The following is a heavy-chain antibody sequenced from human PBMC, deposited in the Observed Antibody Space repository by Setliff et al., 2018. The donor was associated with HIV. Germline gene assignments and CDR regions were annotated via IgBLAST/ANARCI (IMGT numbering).Heavy chain of an antibody. V-gene: IGHV5-51*01. CDR3: VRHVSSSAVFDP. CDR2: IYPGDSDT. CDR1: GYSFTSYW. Sequence: GESLKISCKGSGYSFTSYWIGWVRQMSGKGLEWMGIIYPGDSDTRYSPSFQGQVTLSVDKSISTAYLQWSSLKASDTAMYYCVRHVSSSAVFDPWGQGTLVTVSS. J-gene: IGHJ5*02. D-gene: IGHD3-10*01.